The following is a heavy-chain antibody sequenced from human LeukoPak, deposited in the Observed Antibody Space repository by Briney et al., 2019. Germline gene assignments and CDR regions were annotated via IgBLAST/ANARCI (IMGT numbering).Heavy chain of an antibody. V-gene: IGHV3-7*03. CDR2: IKQDASEI. J-gene: IGHJ4*02. Sequence: GGLRLSCAASAFTSSNYWMSWVRQAPGRGREWLANIKQDASEIYCVGSVKGRFIISRDNAKNSLLLQMNSLRAEDTAVYYCARLLWFPASSGMDYWGQGTLVTVSS. CDR1: AFTSSNYW. CDR3: ARLLWFPASSGMDY. D-gene: IGHD3-10*01.